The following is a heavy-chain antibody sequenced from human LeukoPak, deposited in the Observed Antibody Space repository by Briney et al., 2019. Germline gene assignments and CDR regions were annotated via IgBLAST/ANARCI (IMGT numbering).Heavy chain of an antibody. J-gene: IGHJ6*02. Sequence: ASVKVSCKASGYTFTGYYMHWVRQAPGQGLEWMGWINPNSGGTNYAQKFQGRVTMTRNTSISTAYMELSRLRSDDTAVYYRARDQTLLWFGEATYYGMDVWGQGTTVTVSS. D-gene: IGHD3-10*01. V-gene: IGHV1-2*02. CDR1: GYTFTGYY. CDR3: ARDQTLLWFGEATYYGMDV. CDR2: INPNSGGT.